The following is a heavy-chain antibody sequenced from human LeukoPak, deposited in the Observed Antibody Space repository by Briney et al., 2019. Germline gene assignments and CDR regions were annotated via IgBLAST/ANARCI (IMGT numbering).Heavy chain of an antibody. D-gene: IGHD3-22*01. CDR2: INPNSGGT. CDR1: GFTFTCYY. J-gene: IGHJ5*02. CDR3: ARDPYYYDSSGYYQFGP. V-gene: IGHV1-2*02. Sequence: ASVKVSCKASGFTFTCYYMHWVRQAPGQGLEWMGWINPNSGGTNYAQKFQGRVTMTRDTSISTAYMELSRLRSDDTAVYYCARDPYYYDSSGYYQFGPWGQGTLVTVSS.